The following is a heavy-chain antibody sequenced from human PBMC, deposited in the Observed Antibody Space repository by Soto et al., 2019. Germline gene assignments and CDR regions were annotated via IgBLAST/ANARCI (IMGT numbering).Heavy chain of an antibody. D-gene: IGHD6-13*01. CDR1: GGSFSGYY. J-gene: IGHJ4*02. CDR2: INHSGST. Sequence: QVQLQQWGAGLLKPSETLSLTCAVYGGSFSGYYWSWIRQPPGKGLEWIGEINHSGSTNYNPSLNSRVTISVDTSKNQFSLKLSSVTAADTAVYYCARGRDSSSWYYFDYWGQGTLVTVSS. V-gene: IGHV4-34*01. CDR3: ARGRDSSSWYYFDY.